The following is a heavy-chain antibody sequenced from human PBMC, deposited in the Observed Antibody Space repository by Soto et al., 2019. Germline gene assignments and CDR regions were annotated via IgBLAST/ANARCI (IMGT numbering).Heavy chain of an antibody. D-gene: IGHD2-21*02. CDR1: GGSISSGDYY. V-gene: IGHV4-30-4*01. Sequence: SETLSLTCTVSGGSISSGDYYWSWIRQPPGKGLEWIGYIYYSGSTYYNPSLKSRVTISVDTSKNQFSLKLSSVTAADTAVYYCARDRLAYCGGDCYLRPPYYFDYWGQGTLVTVSS. CDR3: ARDRLAYCGGDCYLRPPYYFDY. CDR2: IYYSGST. J-gene: IGHJ4*02.